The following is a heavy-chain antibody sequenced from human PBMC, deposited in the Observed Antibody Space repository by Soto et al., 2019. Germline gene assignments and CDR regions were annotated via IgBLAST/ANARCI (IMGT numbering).Heavy chain of an antibody. CDR3: ARDTGIWSGYDAPYYYYGMDV. Sequence: ASVKVSCNASGYTFTGYYMHWVRQAPGQGLEWMGWINPNSGGTNYAQKFQGRVTMTRDTSISTAYMELSRLRSDDTAVYYCARDTGIWSGYDAPYYYYGMDVWGQGTTVTVSS. J-gene: IGHJ6*02. V-gene: IGHV1-2*02. CDR2: INPNSGGT. CDR1: GYTFTGYY. D-gene: IGHD3-3*01.